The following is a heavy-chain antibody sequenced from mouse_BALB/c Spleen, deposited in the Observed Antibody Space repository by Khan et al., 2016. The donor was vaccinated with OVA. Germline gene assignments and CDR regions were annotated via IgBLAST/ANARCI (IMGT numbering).Heavy chain of an antibody. V-gene: IGHV1S135*01. D-gene: IGHD2-2*01. J-gene: IGHJ3*01. Sequence: LPQSGPELMKPGASVKISCKASGYSFTSYYIHWVKQSHGKSLEWIGYIDPFNGGTSYNPKFKGKATLTVDKSSSTAYMHLSSLTSDDSAVYYCARHGYVAWFAYWGQGTLVTVSA. CDR2: IDPFNGGT. CDR1: GYSFTSYY. CDR3: ARHGYVAWFAY.